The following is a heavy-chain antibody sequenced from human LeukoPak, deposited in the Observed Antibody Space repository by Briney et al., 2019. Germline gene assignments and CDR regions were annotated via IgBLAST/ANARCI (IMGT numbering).Heavy chain of an antibody. J-gene: IGHJ4*02. D-gene: IGHD3-16*02. V-gene: IGHV1-18*01. CDR3: ARVYQEYFDY. CDR2: ISVYNGIT. Sequence: ASVKVSCKASGYIFTTYGISWVRQAPGQGLEWMGWISVYNGITNYAQKFQGRVTMTTDTSTSTAFMELRSLKSDDTALYYCARVYQEYFDYWGPGTLVTVSS. CDR1: GYIFTTYG.